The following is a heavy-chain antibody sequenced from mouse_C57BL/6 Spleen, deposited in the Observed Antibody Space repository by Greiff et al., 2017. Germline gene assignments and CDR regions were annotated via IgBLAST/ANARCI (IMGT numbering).Heavy chain of an antibody. J-gene: IGHJ3*01. CDR2: IYPGSGNT. D-gene: IGHD2-5*01. CDR3: ARGDSNYASWFAY. CDR1: GYTFTDYY. Sequence: VQLQESGAELVRPGASVKLSCKASGYTFTDYYINWVKQRPGQGLEWIARIYPGSGNTYYNEKFKGKATLTAEKSSSTAYMQLSSLTSEDSAVYFCARGDSNYASWFAYWGQGTLVTVSA. V-gene: IGHV1-76*01.